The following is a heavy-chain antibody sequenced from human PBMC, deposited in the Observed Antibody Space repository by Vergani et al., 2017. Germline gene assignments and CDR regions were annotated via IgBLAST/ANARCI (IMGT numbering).Heavy chain of an antibody. J-gene: IGHJ6*02. V-gene: IGHV4-34*01. Sequence: QVQLQQWGAGLLKPSETLSLTCAVYGGSFSGYYWSWIRPHPGKGLEWIGYIYYSGSTYYNPSLKSRVTISVDTSKNQFSLKLSSVTAADTAVYYCAFWVRGALYGMDVWGQGTTVTVSS. CDR3: AFWVRGALYGMDV. CDR1: GGSFSGYY. D-gene: IGHD3-10*01. CDR2: IYYSGST.